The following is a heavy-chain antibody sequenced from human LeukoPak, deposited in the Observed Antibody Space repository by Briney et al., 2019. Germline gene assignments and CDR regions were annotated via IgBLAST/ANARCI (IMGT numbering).Heavy chain of an antibody. V-gene: IGHV3-64*01. J-gene: IGHJ4*02. D-gene: IGHD3-22*01. Sequence: GGSLRLSCAASGFTFSSYAMHWVRQAPGKGLEYVSAISSNGGSTYYANSVKGRFTISRDNSKNTLYLQMGSLRAEDMAVYYCAMDSSGYIDYWGQGTLVTVSS. CDR1: GFTFSSYA. CDR3: AMDSSGYIDY. CDR2: ISSNGGST.